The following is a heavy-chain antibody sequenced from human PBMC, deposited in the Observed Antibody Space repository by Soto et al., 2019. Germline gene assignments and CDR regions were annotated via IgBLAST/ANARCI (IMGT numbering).Heavy chain of an antibody. CDR1: GCTFSSYA. CDR3: ATDPRTQYTXSGRFDI. D-gene: IGHD6-6*01. CDR2: IIPIFGTA. V-gene: IGHV1-69*13. J-gene: IGHJ3*02. Sequence: AVKCSFKDSGCTFSSYAISWLRQAPWQVLEWIVGIIPIFGTANYAQKFQGRVTITADESTSTDYMELSSLRSEATAVYYCATDPRTQYTXSGRFDIWGQATMVTVSS.